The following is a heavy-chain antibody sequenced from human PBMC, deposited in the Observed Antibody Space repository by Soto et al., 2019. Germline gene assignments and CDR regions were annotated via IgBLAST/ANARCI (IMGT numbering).Heavy chain of an antibody. CDR3: ARVIVPHRGYSYGFAY. D-gene: IGHD5-18*01. V-gene: IGHV1-46*01. Sequence: ASVKVSCKASGYTFTSYYMHWVRQAPGQGLEWMGIINPSGGSTSYAQKFQGRVTMTRDTSTSTVYMELSSLRSEDTAVYYCARVIVPHRGYSYGFAYGGQGPLVTVPS. J-gene: IGHJ4*02. CDR2: INPSGGST. CDR1: GYTFTSYY.